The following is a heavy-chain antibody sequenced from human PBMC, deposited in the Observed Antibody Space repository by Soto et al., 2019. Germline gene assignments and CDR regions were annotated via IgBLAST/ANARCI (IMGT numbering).Heavy chain of an antibody. CDR2: VYYSGNT. CDR1: GGSLSSYY. J-gene: IGHJ6*02. Sequence: WETLSLTCTVSGGSLSSYYWTWIRQPPGKGLEWIGYVYYSGNTNYNPSLKSRVTISVDTSKNQFSLKLGSVTAADTAVYYCAILIAVRRGSYYYCMDVWGQGPTVTGSS. D-gene: IGHD6-19*01. V-gene: IGHV4-59*08. CDR3: AILIAVRRGSYYYCMDV.